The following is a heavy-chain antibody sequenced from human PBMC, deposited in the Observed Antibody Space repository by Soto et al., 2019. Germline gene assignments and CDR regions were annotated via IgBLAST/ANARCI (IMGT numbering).Heavy chain of an antibody. CDR2: ISYDGSNK. Sequence: PGGSLRLSCAASGFTFSSYAMHWVRQAPGKGLEWVAVISYDGSNKYYADSVKGRFTISRDNSKNTLYLQMNSLRAEDTAVYYCARESDIVATNPTFDYWGQGTLVTVSS. D-gene: IGHD5-12*01. V-gene: IGHV3-30-3*01. CDR1: GFTFSSYA. J-gene: IGHJ4*02. CDR3: ARESDIVATNPTFDY.